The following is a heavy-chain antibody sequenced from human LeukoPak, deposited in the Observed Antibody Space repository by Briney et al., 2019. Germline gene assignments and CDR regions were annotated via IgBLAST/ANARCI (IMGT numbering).Heavy chain of an antibody. D-gene: IGHD6-19*01. J-gene: IGHJ3*02. Sequence: ASVKVSCKASGYTFTNYGINWVRQAPGQGLEWMGWISAYNGNTNYAQKLQGRVTMTTDTSTSTAYMELRSLRSDDTAVYYCARGFSSYSSGWIQHHDAFDIWGQGTMVTVSS. CDR1: GYTFTNYG. CDR2: ISAYNGNT. V-gene: IGHV1-18*01. CDR3: ARGFSSYSSGWIQHHDAFDI.